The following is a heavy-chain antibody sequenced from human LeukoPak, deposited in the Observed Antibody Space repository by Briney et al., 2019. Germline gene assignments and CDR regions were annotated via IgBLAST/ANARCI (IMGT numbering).Heavy chain of an antibody. Sequence: GASVTISCKASGYTFSSYGLSWVRQPPGQGLEWMGWINGYNGNTNYVQKLHGRVSMTTDTSTRTAYMELRSLRSDDPAVYYCARVGGCAGSVCYSGVYLYQYMAVWGKGTTVTVSS. D-gene: IGHD2-15*01. CDR3: ARVGGCAGSVCYSGVYLYQYMAV. CDR2: INGYNGNT. J-gene: IGHJ6*03. V-gene: IGHV1-18*04. CDR1: GYTFSSYG.